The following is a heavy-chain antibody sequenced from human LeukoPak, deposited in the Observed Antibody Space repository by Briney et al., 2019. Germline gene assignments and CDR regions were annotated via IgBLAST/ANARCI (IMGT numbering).Heavy chain of an antibody. CDR3: ARHETYESGSYPLDY. CDR1: GYSFSSYW. D-gene: IGHD3-10*01. Sequence: GESLKISCKGSGYSFSSYWIGWVRQMPGKGLEWLGIVYPGDSDTRYSPSFRGQVTFSADKSISTAYLQWSSLKASDTAMYFCARHETYESGSYPLDYWGQGTLVTVSS. J-gene: IGHJ4*02. CDR2: VYPGDSDT. V-gene: IGHV5-51*01.